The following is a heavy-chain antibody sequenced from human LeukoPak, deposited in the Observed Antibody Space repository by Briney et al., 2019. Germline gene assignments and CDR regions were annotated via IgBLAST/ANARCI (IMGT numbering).Heavy chain of an antibody. CDR2: IIPIFGTA. D-gene: IGHD2-2*01. CDR3: ARGDIVVVPAAADFDY. V-gene: IGHV1-69*05. CDR1: GGTFSSYA. Sequence: GASVKVSCKAPGGTFSSYAISWVRQAPGQGLEWMGGIIPIFGTANYAQKFQGRVTITTDESTSTAYMELSSLRSDDTAVYYCARGDIVVVPAAADFDYWGQGTLVTVSS. J-gene: IGHJ4*02.